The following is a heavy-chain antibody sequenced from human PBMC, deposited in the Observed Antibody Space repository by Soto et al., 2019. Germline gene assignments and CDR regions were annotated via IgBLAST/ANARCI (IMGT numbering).Heavy chain of an antibody. J-gene: IGHJ4*02. CDR3: ARRSVAGTLDF. Sequence: EVQLVQSGAEVKKTGESLTISCQGSGYRFSTYWIGWVRQMPGKGLEWMGIIYPGDSDTRYSPSFQGQVSISADKSISTIYLQWSSLKASDTGIYYCARRSVAGTLDFWGQGTLVTVSS. V-gene: IGHV5-51*01. CDR1: GYRFSTYW. D-gene: IGHD6-19*01. CDR2: IYPGDSDT.